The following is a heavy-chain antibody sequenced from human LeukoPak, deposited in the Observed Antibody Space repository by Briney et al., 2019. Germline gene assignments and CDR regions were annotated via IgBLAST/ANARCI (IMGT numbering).Heavy chain of an antibody. CDR2: IYYSGST. Sequence: PSETLSLTCTVSGGSISSSSYYWGWIRQPPGKGLEWIGSIYYSGSTYYNPSLKSRVTISVDTSKNQFSLKLSSVTAADTAVYYCARDFRQEDIMDVWGQGTTVTVSS. CDR3: ARDFRQEDIMDV. V-gene: IGHV4-39*07. D-gene: IGHD2-15*01. J-gene: IGHJ6*02. CDR1: GGSISSSSYY.